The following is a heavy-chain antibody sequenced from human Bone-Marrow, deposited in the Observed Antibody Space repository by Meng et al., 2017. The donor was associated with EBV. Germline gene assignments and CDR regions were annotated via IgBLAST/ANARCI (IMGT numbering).Heavy chain of an antibody. CDR3: ARGTYDRPVDP. J-gene: IGHJ5*02. V-gene: IGHV1-8*01. CDR2: MNPNSGNT. CDR1: GYTFTSYD. D-gene: IGHD3-16*01. Sequence: QVRLVQGGAGGKKPGASVKVSCKASGYTFTSYDIHWVRQATGQGLEWMGWMNPNSGNTGYAQKFQDRVTMTRNTSISTAYMELSSLRSEDTAVYYCARGTYDRPVDPWGQGTLVTVSS.